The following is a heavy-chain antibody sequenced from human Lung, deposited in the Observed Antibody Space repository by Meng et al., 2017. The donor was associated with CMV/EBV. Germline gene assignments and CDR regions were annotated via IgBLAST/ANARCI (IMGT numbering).Heavy chain of an antibody. CDR2: ISNSGAYI. CDR3: ARDVSPRSSAYFAIYYFYALDV. J-gene: IGHJ6*02. V-gene: IGHV3-21*01. D-gene: IGHD2-21*01. Sequence: SLKISXAASGFTFSSYSMNWVRQAPGKGLEWVSSISNSGAYIYYADSVKGRFTISRDNAQNSLFLHMNSLRAEDSAVYYCARDVSPRSSAYFAIYYFYALDVWGQGTTVTVSS. CDR1: GFTFSSYS.